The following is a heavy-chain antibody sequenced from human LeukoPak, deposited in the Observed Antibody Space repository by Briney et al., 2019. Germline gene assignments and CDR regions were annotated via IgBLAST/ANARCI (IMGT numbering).Heavy chain of an antibody. CDR3: AKSQWLVVDY. Sequence: PGGSLRLSCAASGFTFRTYSMNWVRQAPGKGLEWVSAISGSGGSTYYADSVKGRFTISRDNSKNTLYLQMNSLRAEDTAVYYCAKSQWLVVDYWGQGTLVTVSS. CDR2: ISGSGGST. D-gene: IGHD6-19*01. J-gene: IGHJ4*02. CDR1: GFTFRTYS. V-gene: IGHV3-23*01.